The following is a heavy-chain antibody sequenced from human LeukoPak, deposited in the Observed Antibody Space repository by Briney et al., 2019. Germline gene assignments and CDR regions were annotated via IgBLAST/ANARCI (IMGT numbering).Heavy chain of an antibody. Sequence: SVKVSCKASGYTFTSYYMHWVRQAPGQGREWMGGIIPIFGTANYAQKFQGRVTITTDESTSTAYMELSSLRSEDTAVYYCAGCSSASCWILYYMDVWGKGTTVTVSS. CDR2: IIPIFGTA. CDR1: GYTFTSYY. D-gene: IGHD2-2*01. CDR3: AGCSSASCWILYYMDV. J-gene: IGHJ6*03. V-gene: IGHV1-69*05.